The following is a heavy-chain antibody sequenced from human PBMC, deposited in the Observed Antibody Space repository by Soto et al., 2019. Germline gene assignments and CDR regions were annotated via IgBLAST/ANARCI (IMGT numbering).Heavy chain of an antibody. CDR2: IYYSGST. CDR1: GGSISSYY. Sequence: SETLSLTCAVSGGSISSYYLSWLRQPPGKVLEWIGYIYYSGSTNYNPSLKSRVTISVDTSKNQFSLKLSSVTAADTAVYYCARGVLWFGELPLTYYMDVWGKGTTVTVSS. V-gene: IGHV4-59*01. J-gene: IGHJ6*03. CDR3: ARGVLWFGELPLTYYMDV. D-gene: IGHD3-10*01.